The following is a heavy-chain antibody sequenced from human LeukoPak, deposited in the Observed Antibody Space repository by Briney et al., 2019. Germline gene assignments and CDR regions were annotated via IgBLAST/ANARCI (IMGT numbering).Heavy chain of an antibody. CDR2: INHSGST. CDR1: GGSFSDYY. V-gene: IGHV4-34*01. D-gene: IGHD2-2*01. J-gene: IGHJ6*03. Sequence: SDTLSLTCAVYGGSFSDYYWSWIRQPPGKGLEWIGEINHSGSTNYNPSLKSRVTISVDTSKNQFSLKLSSVTAADTAVYYCARDEVVVVPAAQTILSYMDVWGKGTTVTVSS. CDR3: ARDEVVVVPAAQTILSYMDV.